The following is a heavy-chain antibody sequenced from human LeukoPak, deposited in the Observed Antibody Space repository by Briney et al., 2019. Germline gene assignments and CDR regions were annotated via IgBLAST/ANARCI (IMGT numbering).Heavy chain of an antibody. CDR3: VRGYYAGRGHHFEY. CDR2: ISKDERNK. CDR1: GFTFNNYA. Sequence: GGSLRLSCAASGFTFNNYAMHWVRQAPGKGLEWVSVISKDERNKYYADSVKGRVTISRDNSKNTLYLQMNSLRAEDTAVYYCVRGYYAGRGHHFEYWGQGTLVTVSS. D-gene: IGHD3-22*01. J-gene: IGHJ4*02. V-gene: IGHV3-30*04.